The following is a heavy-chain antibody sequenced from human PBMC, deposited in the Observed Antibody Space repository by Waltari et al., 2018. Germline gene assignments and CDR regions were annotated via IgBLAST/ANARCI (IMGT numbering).Heavy chain of an antibody. Sequence: QLQLQESGPGLVKPSETLSLTCTVSGGSISSSSYYWGWIRQPPGKGLEWIGSIYYSGSTYYNPSLKSRVTISVDTSKNQFSLKLSSVTAADTAVYYCARDVWYDSSGLGFDYWGQGTLVTVSS. V-gene: IGHV4-39*02. CDR1: GGSISSSSYY. J-gene: IGHJ4*02. CDR3: ARDVWYDSSGLGFDY. D-gene: IGHD3-22*01. CDR2: IYYSGST.